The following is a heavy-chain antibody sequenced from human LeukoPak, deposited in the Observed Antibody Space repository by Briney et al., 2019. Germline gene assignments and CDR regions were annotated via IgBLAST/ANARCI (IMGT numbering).Heavy chain of an antibody. CDR2: IYYSGST. CDR3: ARHLRFLEWHGDAFDI. D-gene: IGHD3-3*01. V-gene: IGHV4-59*08. Sequence: SETLSLTCTVSGGSISSYYWSWIRQPPGKGLEWIGYIYYSGSTNYNPSLKSRVTISVDTSKNQFSLKLSSVTAADTAVYYCARHLRFLEWHGDAFDIWGQGTMVTVPS. J-gene: IGHJ3*02. CDR1: GGSISSYY.